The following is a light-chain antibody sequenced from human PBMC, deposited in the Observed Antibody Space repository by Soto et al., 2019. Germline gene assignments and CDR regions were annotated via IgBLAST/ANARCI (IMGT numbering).Light chain of an antibody. CDR1: QSISSK. V-gene: IGKV3-15*01. J-gene: IGKJ4*01. CDR3: QQYDKWPPT. CDR2: DAS. Sequence: EIVMTQSPATLSVSPGERATLSCRASQSISSKLAWYQQRPGQAPRFLIFDASTRATGVPVRFRGSGSGTEFTLTISGLQSEDFAVYCCQQYDKWPPTFGGGTKVEIK.